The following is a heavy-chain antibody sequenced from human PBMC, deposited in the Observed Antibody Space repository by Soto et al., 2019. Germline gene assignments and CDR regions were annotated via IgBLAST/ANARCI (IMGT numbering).Heavy chain of an antibody. CDR3: ARGPLYYDMDV. J-gene: IGHJ6*03. Sequence: SETLSLTCAVYGGSFSGYYWSWIRQPPGKGLEWIGEINHSGSTNYNPSLKSRVTISVDPSKNQFSLKLSSVTAADTAVHYCARGPLYYDMDVWGKGTTVTVSS. CDR2: INHSGST. CDR1: GGSFSGYY. V-gene: IGHV4-34*01.